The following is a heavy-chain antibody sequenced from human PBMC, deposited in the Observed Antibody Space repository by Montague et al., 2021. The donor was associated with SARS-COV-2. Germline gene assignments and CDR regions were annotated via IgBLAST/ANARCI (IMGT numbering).Heavy chain of an antibody. CDR2: ISYSGTT. D-gene: IGHD4-17*01. CDR3: ARHYGSSLDS. J-gene: IGHJ4*02. Sequence: SETLSLTCTVSGGSISSTTYRWGWLRQPPGKGLEWIGFISYSGTTFYNPSLKSRISMSVDTPKSQLSLNLTSVTAADTAVYYCARHYGSSLDSWGQGILVAVSS. V-gene: IGHV4-39*01. CDR1: GGSISSTTYR.